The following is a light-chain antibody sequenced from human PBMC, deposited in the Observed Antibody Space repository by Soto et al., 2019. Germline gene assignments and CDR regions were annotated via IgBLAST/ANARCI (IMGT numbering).Light chain of an antibody. CDR1: QSISSY. V-gene: IGKV1-39*01. CDR3: QQSYCTPPYT. Sequence: DIQMTQSPSSLSASVGDRVTITCRASQSISSYLNWYQQKPGKAPKLLINAASSLQSGVPSRFSGSGSGTDFTLTISSLQPEDFATYYCQQSYCTPPYTFGQGTKLEIK. CDR2: AAS. J-gene: IGKJ2*01.